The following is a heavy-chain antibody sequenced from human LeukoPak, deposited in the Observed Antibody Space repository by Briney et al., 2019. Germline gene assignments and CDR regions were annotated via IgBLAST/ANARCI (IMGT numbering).Heavy chain of an antibody. CDR1: GGSISSSNYY. V-gene: IGHV4-39*01. CDR2: IYYSGTT. D-gene: IGHD2-2*02. J-gene: IGHJ4*02. Sequence: SETLSLTCTVSGGSISSSNYYWAWIRRPPGKGLEWIGTIYYSGTTYYNPSLNSRLTMSADTSKNQFSLKLSSVTAADTAIYFCARKFCTSDSCNRGYFGYWGQGTLVTVSS. CDR3: ARKFCTSDSCNRGYFGY.